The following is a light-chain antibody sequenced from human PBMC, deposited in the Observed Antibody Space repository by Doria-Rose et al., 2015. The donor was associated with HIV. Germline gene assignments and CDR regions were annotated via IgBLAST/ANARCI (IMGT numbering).Light chain of an antibody. CDR3: HQYGTSWT. J-gene: IGKJ1*01. CDR2: DGS. CDR1: QSFGSTY. Sequence: TQSPCTLSLSPGERATLSCRASQSFGSTYLAWYRQNPDQAPSLLIYDGSTRATGIPDRFSASGSGTDFTLTIIRLEPEDFALYYCHQYGTSWTFGQGTKVEV. V-gene: IGKV3-20*01.